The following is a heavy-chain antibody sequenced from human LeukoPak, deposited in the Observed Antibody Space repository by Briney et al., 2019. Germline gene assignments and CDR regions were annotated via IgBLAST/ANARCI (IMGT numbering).Heavy chain of an antibody. J-gene: IGHJ4*02. CDR1: GYTFTSYG. V-gene: IGHV1-18*01. CDR2: ISPYNGNT. CDR3: VREYSSGWYYFDY. D-gene: IGHD6-19*01. Sequence: ASVKVSCKASGYTFTSYGINWVRQVPGQGLEWMGWISPYNGNTNYAQKLQGRVTMTTDTSTSTAYMELRSLGSDDTAVYYCVREYSSGWYYFDYWGQGILVTVSS.